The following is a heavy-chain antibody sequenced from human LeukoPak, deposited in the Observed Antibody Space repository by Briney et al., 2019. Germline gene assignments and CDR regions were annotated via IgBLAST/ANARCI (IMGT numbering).Heavy chain of an antibody. CDR1: GFTVSRNY. D-gene: IGHD3-9*01. V-gene: IGHV3-53*01. CDR3: ARDLNY. J-gene: IGHJ4*02. Sequence: GGSLRLSCAASGFTVSRNYMSWVRQAPGKGLEWVSVTESGGNTDPADSVKGRFTISRDNSKNTLYLQMNSLRAEDTAVYYCARDLNYWGQGILVTVSS. CDR2: TESGGNT.